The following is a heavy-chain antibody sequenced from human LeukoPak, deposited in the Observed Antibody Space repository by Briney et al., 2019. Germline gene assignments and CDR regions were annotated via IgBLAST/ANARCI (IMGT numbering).Heavy chain of an antibody. CDR2: IYPGDSDT. CDR3: ARRDYYDSSDDY. Sequence: GESLKISCKGSGYSFSSYWIAWVRQMPGKGLEWMGIIYPGDSDTKYSPSFQGRVTISVDKSISTAYLQWSSLRASDTAMYYCARRDYYDSSDDYWGQGTLVTVSS. V-gene: IGHV5-51*01. J-gene: IGHJ4*02. D-gene: IGHD3-22*01. CDR1: GYSFSSYW.